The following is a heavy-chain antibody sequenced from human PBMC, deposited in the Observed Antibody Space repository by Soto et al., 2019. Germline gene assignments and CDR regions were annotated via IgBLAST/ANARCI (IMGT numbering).Heavy chain of an antibody. D-gene: IGHD6-19*01. J-gene: IGHJ4*02. CDR3: AKDRALDGWTFDY. CDR2: ISYDGSNK. CDR1: GFTFSSYG. V-gene: IGHV3-30*18. Sequence: GGSLRLSCAASGFTFSSYGMHWVRQAPGKGLEWVAVISYDGSNKYYADSVKGRFTISRDNSKNTLYLQMNSLRAEDMAVYYCAKDRALDGWTFDYWGQGXLVTVYS.